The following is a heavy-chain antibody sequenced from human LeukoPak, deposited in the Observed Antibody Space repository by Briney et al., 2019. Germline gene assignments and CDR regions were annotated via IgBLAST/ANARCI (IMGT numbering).Heavy chain of an antibody. CDR2: IHETGDG. CDR3: AATGR. Sequence: GGSLRLSCVGSGLALRNYHVTWVRQAPGKGLEWVADIHETGDGHYADSVKGRFTISRENAKNSVYLQMNSLRADDTAVYYCAATGRWGQGTLVAVSS. V-gene: IGHV3-69-1*02. CDR1: GLALRNYH. J-gene: IGHJ4*02.